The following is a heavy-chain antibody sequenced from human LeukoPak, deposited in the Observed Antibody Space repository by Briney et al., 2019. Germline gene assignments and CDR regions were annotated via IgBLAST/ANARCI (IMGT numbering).Heavy chain of an antibody. J-gene: IGHJ4*02. CDR2: IYWDDDK. V-gene: IGHV2-5*02. D-gene: IGHD2-8*01. CDR1: GFSLSTSGVG. Sequence: SGPTLVKPTQTLTLTCTFSGFSLSTSGVGVGWIRQPPGKALEWLALIYWDDDKRYSPSLKSRLTITKDTSKNQVVLTMTNVDPVDTATYFCVHRQSERLIYYFDFWGPGTLVTVSS. CDR3: VHRQSERLIYYFDF.